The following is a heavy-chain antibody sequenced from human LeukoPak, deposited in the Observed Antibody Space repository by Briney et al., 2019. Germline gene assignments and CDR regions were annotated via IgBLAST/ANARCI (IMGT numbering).Heavy chain of an antibody. CDR1: GGSISSGSYY. CDR3: ARVPMGRGYYFDY. V-gene: IGHV4-61*02. CDR2: IYTSGST. J-gene: IGHJ4*02. D-gene: IGHD3-10*01. Sequence: SETLSLTCTVSGGSISSGSYYWSWIRQPAGKGLEWIGRIYTSGSTNYNPSLKGRVTISVDTSKNQFSLKLSSVTAADTAVYYCARVPMGRGYYFDYWGQGTLVTVSS.